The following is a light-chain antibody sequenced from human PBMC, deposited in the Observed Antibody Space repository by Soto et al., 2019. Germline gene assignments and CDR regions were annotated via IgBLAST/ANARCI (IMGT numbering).Light chain of an antibody. CDR1: QDIRDE. Sequence: AIQMTQFPSSLSASVGDRVTITCRASQDIRDELGWYQQRPGEAPKVLIHATSSLRTGVPSRFGGSGSGTDFTLTISGLQPEDFATYYCLQSYNYPRTFGPGTKVDIK. CDR3: LQSYNYPRT. CDR2: ATS. V-gene: IGKV1-6*01. J-gene: IGKJ3*01.